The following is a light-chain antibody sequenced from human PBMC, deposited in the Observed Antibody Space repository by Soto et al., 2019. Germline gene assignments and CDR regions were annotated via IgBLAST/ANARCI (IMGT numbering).Light chain of an antibody. Sequence: EIVLTQSPATLSLSPGERATLSCRASQSVNSNYLAWYQQKPGQPPRLLIYGASTRATGIPARFSGSGSGTDFTLTISSLEPEDFAVYYCQQRSNWPPITFGQGTRLEI. J-gene: IGKJ5*01. CDR3: QQRSNWPPIT. CDR2: GAS. V-gene: IGKV3-11*01. CDR1: QSVNSNY.